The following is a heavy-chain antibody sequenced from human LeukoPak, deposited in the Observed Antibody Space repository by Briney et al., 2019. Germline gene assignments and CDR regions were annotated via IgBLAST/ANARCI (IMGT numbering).Heavy chain of an antibody. J-gene: IGHJ5*02. CDR1: GGSMSSGSYY. D-gene: IGHD6-13*01. CDR2: IYTSGST. Sequence: SETLSLTCTVSGGSMSSGSYYWSWIRQPAGKGLEWIGRIYTSGSTNYNPSLKSRVTISVDTSKNQFSLKLSSVTAADTAVYYCARASSLNWFDPWGQGTLVTVSS. CDR3: ARASSLNWFDP. V-gene: IGHV4-61*02.